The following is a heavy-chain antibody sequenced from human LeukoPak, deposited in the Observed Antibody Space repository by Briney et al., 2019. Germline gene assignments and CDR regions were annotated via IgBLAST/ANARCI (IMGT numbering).Heavy chain of an antibody. Sequence: ASVKVSCKASGYTFTGYYMHWVRQAPGQGLEWMGRINPNSGDTNSAQKFQGRVTMTRDTSISTAYMELSRLRSDDTAVYFCARDAYGTSSWFPDYWGQGTLLTVSS. J-gene: IGHJ4*02. CDR2: INPNSGDT. CDR3: ARDAYGTSSWFPDY. V-gene: IGHV1-2*06. CDR1: GYTFTGYY. D-gene: IGHD6-13*01.